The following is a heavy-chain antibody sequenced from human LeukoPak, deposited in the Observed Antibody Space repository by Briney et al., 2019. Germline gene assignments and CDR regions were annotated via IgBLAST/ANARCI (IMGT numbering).Heavy chain of an antibody. CDR2: VSASGRT. J-gene: IGHJ4*02. D-gene: IGHD3-22*01. V-gene: IGHV4-61*02. Sequence: PSETLSLTCTVSGGSITGDPHYWTWIRQSAGEGLEWLGRVSASGRTTYNPSLKSRVAISVDASKKKFFLRLDSVTAADTAVYYCARANYYDSTGCYHDYWGQGTLVTVSS. CDR3: ARANYYDSTGCYHDY. CDR1: GGSITGDPHY.